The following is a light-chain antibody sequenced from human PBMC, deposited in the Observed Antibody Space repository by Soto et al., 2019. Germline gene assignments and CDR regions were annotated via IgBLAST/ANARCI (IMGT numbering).Light chain of an antibody. J-gene: IGKJ4*01. CDR1: QSVSGY. V-gene: IGKV3-11*01. CDR3: QQRSTWPLT. Sequence: EIVLTQSPATLSLSLGERATLSCRASQSVSGYLAWYQQKPGQAPRLLIYDASNRATGIPARFSGSGSETDFTLTISSLEPEDFAVYYCQQRSTWPLTFGGGTKVEIK. CDR2: DAS.